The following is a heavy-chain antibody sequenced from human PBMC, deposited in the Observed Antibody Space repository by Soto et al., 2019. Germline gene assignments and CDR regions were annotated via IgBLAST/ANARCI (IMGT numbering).Heavy chain of an antibody. D-gene: IGHD3-22*01. CDR3: AKDTYYCDRGGYYTYDH. Sequence: QVQLVESGGGVVQPGRSLRLSCAASGFTFSSYGVHWVRQAPGKGLEWVTSVSYDGSNKHYADSVKGRFTISRDNSGNXXDLQMNSLRAEDTAVYYCAKDTYYCDRGGYYTYDHWGQGTQVTVSS. CDR1: GFTFSSYG. V-gene: IGHV3-30*18. J-gene: IGHJ4*02. CDR2: VSYDGSNK.